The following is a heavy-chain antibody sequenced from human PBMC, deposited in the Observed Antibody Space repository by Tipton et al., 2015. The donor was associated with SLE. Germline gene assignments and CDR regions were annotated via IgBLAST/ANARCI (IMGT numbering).Heavy chain of an antibody. D-gene: IGHD1-26*01. CDR1: GFTFSNAW. CDR2: IRYDGSNK. V-gene: IGHV3-30*02. CDR3: AKDRRIVGAPDAFDI. Sequence: SLRLSCAASGFTFSNAWMSWVRQAPGKGLEWVAFIRYDGSNKYYADSVKGRFTISRDNSKNTLYLQMNSLRAEDTAVYYCAKDRRIVGAPDAFDIWGQGTMVTVSS. J-gene: IGHJ3*02.